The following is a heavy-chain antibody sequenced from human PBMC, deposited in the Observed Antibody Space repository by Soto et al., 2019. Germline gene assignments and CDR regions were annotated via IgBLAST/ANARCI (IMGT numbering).Heavy chain of an antibody. CDR3: ARPLYSYGPMDV. D-gene: IGHD5-18*01. CDR1: GGSVSSGSYY. Sequence: QVQLQESGPGLVKPSETLSLTCTVSGGSVSSGSYYWSWIRQPPGKGLEWIGYIYYSGSTNYNPSLKRRVTISVDTSKNQFSLKLSSVTAADTAVYYCARPLYSYGPMDVWGQGTTVTGSS. V-gene: IGHV4-61*01. J-gene: IGHJ6*02. CDR2: IYYSGST.